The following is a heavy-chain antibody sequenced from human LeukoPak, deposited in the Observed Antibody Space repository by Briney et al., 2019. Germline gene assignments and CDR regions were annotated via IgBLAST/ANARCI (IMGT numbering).Heavy chain of an antibody. Sequence: GGSLRLSCAASGFTFRSYGMHWVRQAPGKGLEWVAVISSDGSNKYYADSVKGRFTISRDNSKNTLYLQMNSLRAEDTAVYSCASHYDTSGYHYLDFWGQGTLVTVSS. V-gene: IGHV3-30*19. CDR1: GFTFRSYG. CDR3: ASHYDTSGYHYLDF. CDR2: ISSDGSNK. D-gene: IGHD3-22*01. J-gene: IGHJ4*02.